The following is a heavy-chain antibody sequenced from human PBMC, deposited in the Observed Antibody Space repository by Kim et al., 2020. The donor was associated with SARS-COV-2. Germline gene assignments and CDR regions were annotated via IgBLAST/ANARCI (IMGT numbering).Heavy chain of an antibody. Sequence: VSVKSRITINPDTSKNQFSLQLNSVTPEDTAVYYCARELVIAIGLNWFDPWGQGTLVTVSS. D-gene: IGHD2-21*01. CDR3: ARELVIAIGLNWFDP. J-gene: IGHJ5*02. V-gene: IGHV6-1*01.